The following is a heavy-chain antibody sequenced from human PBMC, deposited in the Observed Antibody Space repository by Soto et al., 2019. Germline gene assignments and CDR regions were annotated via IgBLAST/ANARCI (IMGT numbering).Heavy chain of an antibody. J-gene: IGHJ4*02. CDR3: ARKPYYYDSKGYFDY. CDR1: GGSISSSSYY. Sequence: SETLSLTCTVSGGSISSSSYYWGCIRQPPGKGLEWIGSIYYSGSTYYNPSLKSRVTISVDTSKNQFSLKLSSVTAADTAVYYCARKPYYYDSKGYFDYWGQGTLVTVSS. CDR2: IYYSGST. V-gene: IGHV4-39*01. D-gene: IGHD3-22*01.